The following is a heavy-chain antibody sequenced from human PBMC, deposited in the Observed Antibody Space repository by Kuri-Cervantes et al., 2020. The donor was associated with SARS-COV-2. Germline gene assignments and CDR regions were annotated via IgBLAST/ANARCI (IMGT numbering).Heavy chain of an antibody. CDR1: GGSFSGYY. Sequence: SETLSLTCAVYGGSFSGYYWSWIRQPPGKGLEWIGEINHSGSTNYNPSLKSRVTISVDTSKNQFPLKLSSVTAADTAVYYCARGRTVTTLYYYYYYDMDVWGQGTTVTVSS. D-gene: IGHD4-11*01. CDR2: INHSGST. V-gene: IGHV4-34*01. J-gene: IGHJ6*02. CDR3: ARGRTVTTLYYYYYYDMDV.